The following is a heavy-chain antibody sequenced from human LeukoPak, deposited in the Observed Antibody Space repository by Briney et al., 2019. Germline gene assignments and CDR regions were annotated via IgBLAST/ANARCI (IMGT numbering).Heavy chain of an antibody. V-gene: IGHV3-33*03. CDR3: ARSQSLGY. CDR2: VSYDGSNK. Sequence: PGGSLRLSCTASGFRFSSYGIHWVRQTPGKGLEWVALVSYDGSNKDYADSVKGRFTISRDNAENSLYLQMNSLRAEDTAMYYCARSQSLGYWGQGTLVTVSS. D-gene: IGHD1-26*01. CDR1: GFRFSSYG. J-gene: IGHJ4*02.